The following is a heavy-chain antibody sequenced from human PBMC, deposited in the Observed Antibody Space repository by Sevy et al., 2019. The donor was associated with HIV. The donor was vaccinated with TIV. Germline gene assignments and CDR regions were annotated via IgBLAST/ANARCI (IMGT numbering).Heavy chain of an antibody. Sequence: GGSLRLSCAASGFTFSSYAMSWVRQAPGKGLEWVSAISGSGGSTYYADSVKGRFTISRDNSKNTLYLQMNSVRAEDTAVYYCAKGVSSGYYSGFDPWGQGTLVTVSS. J-gene: IGHJ5*02. CDR3: AKGVSSGYYSGFDP. D-gene: IGHD3-22*01. CDR2: ISGSGGST. V-gene: IGHV3-23*01. CDR1: GFTFSSYA.